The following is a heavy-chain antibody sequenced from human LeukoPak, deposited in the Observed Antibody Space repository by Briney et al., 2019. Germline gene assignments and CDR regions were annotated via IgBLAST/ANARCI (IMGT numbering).Heavy chain of an antibody. Sequence: RGSLRLSCEASGLTVSSHYTSWVRQAPGKGLEWVSLVYSDGSTYYADSVKGRFTISRDNSKNTLYLQMNSLRAEDTAVYYCARALYYFDYWGQGTLVTVSS. V-gene: IGHV3-53*01. CDR1: GLTVSSHY. CDR3: ARALYYFDY. J-gene: IGHJ4*02. CDR2: VYSDGST.